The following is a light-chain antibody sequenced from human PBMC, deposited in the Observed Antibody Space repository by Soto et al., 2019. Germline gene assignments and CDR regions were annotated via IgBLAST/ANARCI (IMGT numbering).Light chain of an antibody. Sequence: QSVLTQPPSASGTPGQRVTISCSGSSSNIGGNSVSWYQHLPGTAPKLLIYSINKRPSGVPDRFSGSKSGTSASLAISGLLSVDEADYLCAAWDDSLNGVLFGGGTKLTVL. CDR1: SSNIGGNS. J-gene: IGLJ2*01. CDR3: AAWDDSLNGVL. CDR2: SIN. V-gene: IGLV1-44*01.